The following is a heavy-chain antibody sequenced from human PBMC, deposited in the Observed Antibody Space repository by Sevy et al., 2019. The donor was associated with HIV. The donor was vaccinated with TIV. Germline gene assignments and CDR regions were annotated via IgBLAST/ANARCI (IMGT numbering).Heavy chain of an antibody. V-gene: IGHV3-74*01. CDR2: INSDGSST. CDR3: AAGFGELFDY. J-gene: IGHJ4*02. Sequence: GGSLRLSCAASGFTFSSYWMHWVRQAPGKGLVRVSRINSDGSSTSYADSVKGRFTISRDNAKNTLYLQMNSLRAEDTAVYYCAAGFGELFDYWGQGTLVTVSS. D-gene: IGHD3-10*01. CDR1: GFTFSSYW.